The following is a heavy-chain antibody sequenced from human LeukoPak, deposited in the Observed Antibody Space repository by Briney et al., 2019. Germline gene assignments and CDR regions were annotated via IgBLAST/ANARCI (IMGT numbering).Heavy chain of an antibody. D-gene: IGHD3-22*01. Sequence: GASVKVSCKASGYTFTSYAMNWVRQAPGQGLEWMGWINTNTGNPTYAQGFTGRFVFSLDTSVSTAYLQISSLRSEDTAVYYCASFYYDSSGYYSSYYYMDVWGKGTTVTISS. V-gene: IGHV7-4-1*02. J-gene: IGHJ6*03. CDR3: ASFYYDSSGYYSSYYYMDV. CDR1: GYTFTSYA. CDR2: INTNTGNP.